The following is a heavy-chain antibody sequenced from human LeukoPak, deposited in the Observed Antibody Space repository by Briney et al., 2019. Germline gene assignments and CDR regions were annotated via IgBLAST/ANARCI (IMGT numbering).Heavy chain of an antibody. D-gene: IGHD3-22*01. CDR2: ILYDGSNK. Sequence: PGGSLRLSCAASGFTFSSYAMHWVRQAPGKGLEWVAVILYDGSNKYYADSVKGRFTISRDNAKNSLYLQMNSLRAEDTAVYYCARGLHYYDMTNWFDPWGQGTLVTVSS. CDR1: GFTFSSYA. CDR3: ARGLHYYDMTNWFDP. J-gene: IGHJ5*02. V-gene: IGHV3-30*04.